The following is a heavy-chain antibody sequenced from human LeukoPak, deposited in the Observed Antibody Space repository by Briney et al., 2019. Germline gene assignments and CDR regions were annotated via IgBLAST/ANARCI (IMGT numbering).Heavy chain of an antibody. J-gene: IGHJ4*02. D-gene: IGHD5/OR15-5a*01. CDR1: AFSLTTHH. V-gene: IGHV1-46*01. CDR3: ARSTTTPRYNYFDY. Sequence: GASVKVSCKASAFSLTTHHVHWVRQAPGQGLEWMGVFNAIRGSPLYLRDFQGRLTMARDTSTNTLYMELKNLTSDDTAVYYCARSTTTPRYNYFDYWGQGSLVTVSS. CDR2: FNAIRGSP.